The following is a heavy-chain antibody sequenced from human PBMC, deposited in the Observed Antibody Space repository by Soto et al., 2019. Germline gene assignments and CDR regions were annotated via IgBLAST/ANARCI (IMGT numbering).Heavy chain of an antibody. D-gene: IGHD3-22*01. J-gene: IGHJ4*02. Sequence: PSETLSLTCTVSGDSIDNNNYYWGYIRQPPGKGLEWIGNIYYSGNTYYNPSLKSRVTISVDTSKNQFSLKLNSVTPEDTAVYYCAREGSSSGPDYEYWGQGTLVTVSS. CDR1: GDSIDNNNYY. CDR3: AREGSSSGPDYEY. V-gene: IGHV4-39*01. CDR2: IYYSGNT.